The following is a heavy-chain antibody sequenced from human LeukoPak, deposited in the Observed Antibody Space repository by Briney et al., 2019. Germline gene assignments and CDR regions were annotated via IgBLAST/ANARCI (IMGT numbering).Heavy chain of an antibody. J-gene: IGHJ5*02. D-gene: IGHD1-1*01. CDR1: GYTFTGYY. Sequence: ASVKVSCKASGYTFTGYYMHWVRQAPGQGLEWMGWINPNSGGTNYAQKFQGRVTMTRDTSISTAYMELSRLRSDDTAVYYCARSDKWNDACCWFDPWGQGTLVTVSS. V-gene: IGHV1-2*02. CDR3: ARSDKWNDACCWFDP. CDR2: INPNSGGT.